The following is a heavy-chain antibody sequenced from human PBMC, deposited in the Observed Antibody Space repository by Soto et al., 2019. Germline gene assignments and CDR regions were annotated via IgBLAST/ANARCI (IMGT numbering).Heavy chain of an antibody. CDR3: ASGGSHCSGDSCYC. D-gene: IGHD2-15*01. CDR2: ISASGGST. J-gene: IGHJ4*02. CDR1: GFTFSNYA. Sequence: GGSLRLSCAASGFTFSNYAMSWVRQAPGKGLEWVSAISASGGSTYYADSVKGRFTISRDNSKNTLYLQMNSLRDEDTAVYYCASGGSHCSGDSCYCWGQGTMVTVSS. V-gene: IGHV3-23*01.